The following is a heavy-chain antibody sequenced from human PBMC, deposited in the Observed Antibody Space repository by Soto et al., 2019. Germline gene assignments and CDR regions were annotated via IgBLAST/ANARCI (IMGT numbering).Heavy chain of an antibody. D-gene: IGHD1-26*01. CDR3: AKDSVESTTSPTFDH. V-gene: IGHV3-30*18. CDR2: ISYDGSQK. J-gene: IGHJ4*02. CDR1: GFTFSDYG. Sequence: QVQLGESGGGVVQPGKSLRLSCEASGFTFSDYGIHWVRQAPGKGLDWVAVISYDGSQKYYADSVKGRFTISRDNSKNSLYLQMNSLRDEDTAVYYCAKDSVESTTSPTFDHWGQGALVTVSS.